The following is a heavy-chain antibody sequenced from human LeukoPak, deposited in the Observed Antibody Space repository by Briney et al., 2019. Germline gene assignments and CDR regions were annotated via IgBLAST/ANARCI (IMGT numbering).Heavy chain of an antibody. D-gene: IGHD6-13*01. CDR2: IYYSGST. V-gene: IGHV4-39*07. Sequence: SETLSLTCTVSGGSISSSSYYWGWIRQPPGKGLEWIGSIYYSGSTYYNPSLKSRVTISVDTSKNQFSLKLSSVTAADTAVYYCARVMRYSSSWYQYWYFDLWGRGTLVTVSS. CDR3: ARVMRYSSSWYQYWYFDL. J-gene: IGHJ2*01. CDR1: GGSISSSSYY.